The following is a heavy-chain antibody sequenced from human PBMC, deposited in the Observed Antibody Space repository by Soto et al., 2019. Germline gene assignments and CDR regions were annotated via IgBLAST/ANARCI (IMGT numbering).Heavy chain of an antibody. V-gene: IGHV4-31*03. J-gene: IGHJ5*02. CDR3: ARVTWLVRGNWFDP. CDR1: GGSISSGGYY. Sequence: KASETLSLTCTVSGGSISSGGYYWSWIRQHPGKGLEWIGYIYYSGSTYYNPSLKSRVTISVDTSKNQFSLKLSSVTAADTAVYYCARVTWLVRGNWFDPWGQGTLVTVSS. CDR2: IYYSGST. D-gene: IGHD6-19*01.